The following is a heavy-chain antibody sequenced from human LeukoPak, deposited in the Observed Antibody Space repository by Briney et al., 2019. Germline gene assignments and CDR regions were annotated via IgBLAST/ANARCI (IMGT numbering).Heavy chain of an antibody. Sequence: GGSLRLSCAASGFTFSSYAMHWVRQAPGKGLEWVAVISYDGSNKYYADSVKGRFTISRDNSKNTLYLQMNSLRAEDTAVYYCARDRMTHRNRAFDIWGQGTMVTVSS. CDR1: GFTFSSYA. V-gene: IGHV3-30*04. CDR3: ARDRMTHRNRAFDI. J-gene: IGHJ3*02. CDR2: ISYDGSNK. D-gene: IGHD2-15*01.